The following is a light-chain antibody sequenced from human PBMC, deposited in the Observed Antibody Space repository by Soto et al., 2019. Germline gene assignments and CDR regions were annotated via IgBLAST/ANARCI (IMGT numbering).Light chain of an antibody. V-gene: IGKV3-15*01. J-gene: IGKJ5*01. CDR3: QQYNNWPRT. CDR1: QLFSSN. Sequence: EIVIMQSPATLSVSPGESVTLSCRASQLFSSNLAWYQHKPGQAPRLLIYGVSTRDTGVPDRFSGRASGTEFTLTISSLQSEDFSVYYCQQYNNWPRTFGQGTRLEIK. CDR2: GVS.